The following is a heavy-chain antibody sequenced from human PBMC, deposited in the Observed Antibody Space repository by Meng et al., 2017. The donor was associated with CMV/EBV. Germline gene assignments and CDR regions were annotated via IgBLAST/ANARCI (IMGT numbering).Heavy chain of an antibody. CDR2: INHSGST. CDR1: GGSFSGYY. CDR3: ARGRHYYGSGSYSKAHNWFDP. Sequence: GSLRLSCAVYGGSFSGYYWSWIRQPPGKGLEWIGEINHSGSTNYNPSFKSRVTISVDTSKNQFSLKLSAVTAADTAVYYCARGRHYYGSGSYSKAHNWFDPWGQGTLVTVSS. J-gene: IGHJ5*02. D-gene: IGHD3-10*01. V-gene: IGHV4-34*01.